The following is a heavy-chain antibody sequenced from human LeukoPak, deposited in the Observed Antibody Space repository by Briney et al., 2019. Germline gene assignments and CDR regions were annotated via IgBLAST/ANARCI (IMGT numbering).Heavy chain of an antibody. J-gene: IGHJ4*02. Sequence: ETLSLTCTVSGGSISSYYWSWVRQAPGKGLEWVALIYSGGGTSYGDSVKGRFTISKDNSQNSLYLQMDSLTAEDTAMYYCATVGVSVPGRRAAFEFWGQGTLAIVSS. CDR2: IYSGGGT. CDR3: ATVGVSVPGRRAAFEF. V-gene: IGHV3-53*01. CDR1: GGSISSYY. D-gene: IGHD3-10*02.